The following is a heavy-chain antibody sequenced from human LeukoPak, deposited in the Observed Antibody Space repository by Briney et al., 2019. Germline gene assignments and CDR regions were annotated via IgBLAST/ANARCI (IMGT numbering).Heavy chain of an antibody. CDR2: ISSSSSYI. J-gene: IGHJ4*02. CDR1: GFTFSSYS. V-gene: IGHV3-21*01. Sequence: GGSLRLSCAASGFTFSSYSMNWVRQAPGKGLEWVSSISSSSSYIYYADSVKGRFTISRDDAKNSLYLQMNSLRAEDTAVYYCATPGVAARDYWGQGTLVTVSS. CDR3: ATPGVAARDY. D-gene: IGHD6-6*01.